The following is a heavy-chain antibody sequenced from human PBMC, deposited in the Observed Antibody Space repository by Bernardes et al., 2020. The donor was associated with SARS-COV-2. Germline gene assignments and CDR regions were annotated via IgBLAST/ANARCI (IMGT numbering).Heavy chain of an antibody. CDR3: ARDSIYDVNALYM. D-gene: IGHD3-3*01. CDR1: GGSITSNLYY. Sequence: TLSLTCSVSGGSITSNLYYWGWIRQPPGKGLEWIGSLHYRGNTYHSPSLKSRVTMSVDTSKNQIFLRLTSVTAADTALYYCARDSIYDVNALYMWRQGTMVTVSS. CDR2: LHYRGNT. J-gene: IGHJ3*02. V-gene: IGHV4-39*07.